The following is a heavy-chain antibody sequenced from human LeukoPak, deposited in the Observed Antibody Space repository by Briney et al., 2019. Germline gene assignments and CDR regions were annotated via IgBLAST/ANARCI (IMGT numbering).Heavy chain of an antibody. CDR3: AKDGEVVDTTMVISNWFDP. J-gene: IGHJ5*02. CDR1: GFTFSRYA. Sequence: HTGGSLRPSCAASGFTFSRYAMSWVRQAPGKGLEWVSAISGSGGSTYYADSVKGRFTISRDNSKNTMYLQMNSLRAEDTAVYYCAKDGEVVDTTMVISNWFDPWGQGTLVTVSS. D-gene: IGHD5-18*01. V-gene: IGHV3-23*01. CDR2: ISGSGGST.